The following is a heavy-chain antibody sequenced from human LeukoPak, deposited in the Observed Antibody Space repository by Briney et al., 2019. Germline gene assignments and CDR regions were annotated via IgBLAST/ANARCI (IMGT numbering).Heavy chain of an antibody. Sequence: GGSLRLSCAASGFTVSSNYMSWVRQAPGKGLEWVSVIYSGGSTYYADSVKGRFTTSRDNSKNTLYLQMNSLRAEDTAVYYCARGVTGYYYYFDYWGQGTLVTVSS. CDR3: ARGVTGYYYYFDY. J-gene: IGHJ4*02. V-gene: IGHV3-53*01. CDR2: IYSGGST. D-gene: IGHD3-9*01. CDR1: GFTVSSNY.